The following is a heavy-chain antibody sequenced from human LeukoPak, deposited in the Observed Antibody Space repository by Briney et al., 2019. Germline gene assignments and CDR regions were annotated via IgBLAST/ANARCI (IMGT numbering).Heavy chain of an antibody. D-gene: IGHD6-13*01. CDR3: AAFPPPGTAAPAPDY. CDR2: VLPVLGIV. V-gene: IGHV1-69*01. Sequence: GASVKVSCTASGVTFSDYVITWVRQAPGQGLEWMGGVLPVLGIVNYAQKFQGRITISADESSNTASMQLSGLSIADTAIYYCAAFPPPGTAAPAPDYWGQGTQVTVSS. CDR1: GVTFSDYV. J-gene: IGHJ4*02.